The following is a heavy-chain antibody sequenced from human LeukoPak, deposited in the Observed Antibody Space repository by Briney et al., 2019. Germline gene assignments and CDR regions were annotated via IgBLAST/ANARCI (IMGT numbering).Heavy chain of an antibody. Sequence: SVKVSCKASGGTFSSYAINWVRQAPGQGLEWMGGIIPIFGTTYYAQKFQGRVSITADESTNTAYMELSSLRSEDTAVYYCARVRLNGRYFDYWGQGTLVTVSS. CDR3: ARVRLNGRYFDY. V-gene: IGHV1-69*13. CDR2: IIPIFGTT. D-gene: IGHD2-8*01. CDR1: GGTFSSYA. J-gene: IGHJ4*02.